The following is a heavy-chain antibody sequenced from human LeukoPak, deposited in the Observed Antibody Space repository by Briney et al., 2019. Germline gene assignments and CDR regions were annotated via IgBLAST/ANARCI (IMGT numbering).Heavy chain of an antibody. V-gene: IGHV3-33*06. J-gene: IGHJ3*02. CDR1: GFTFSSYG. Sequence: SGGSLRLSCAASGFTFSSYGMHWVRQAPGKGLEWVAVIWYDGSNKYYADSVKGRFTISRDNSKNTLYLQMNSLRAEDTAVYYSAKDGSYGGTYYYDSSGYPIDAFDIWGQGTMVTVSS. CDR3: AKDGSYGGTYYYDSSGYPIDAFDI. D-gene: IGHD3-22*01. CDR2: IWYDGSNK.